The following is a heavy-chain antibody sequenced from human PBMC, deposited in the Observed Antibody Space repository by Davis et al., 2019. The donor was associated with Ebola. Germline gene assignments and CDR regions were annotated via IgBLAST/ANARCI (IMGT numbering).Heavy chain of an antibody. CDR3: TTDHSVVGWFDP. D-gene: IGHD2-21*01. J-gene: IGHJ5*02. V-gene: IGHV3-30-3*01. Sequence: GESLKISCAASGFTFSSYAMHWVRQAPGKGLEWVAVISYDGSNKYYADSVKGRFTISRDNSKNTLYLQMNSLRAEDTAVYYCTTDHSVVGWFDPWGQGTLVTVSS. CDR2: ISYDGSNK. CDR1: GFTFSSYA.